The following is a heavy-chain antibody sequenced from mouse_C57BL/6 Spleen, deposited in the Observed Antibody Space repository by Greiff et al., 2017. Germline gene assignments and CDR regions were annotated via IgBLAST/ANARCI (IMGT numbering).Heavy chain of an antibody. J-gene: IGHJ1*03. CDR3: VRDDYDGYYWYFDV. CDR2: IRSKSSNYAT. CDR1: GFTFNTYA. Sequence: EVKLMESGGGLVQPKGSLKLSCAASGFTFNTYAMHWVRQAPGKGLEWVARIRSKSSNYATYYADSVQDRFTISRDDSQSMLYLQMNILNTEDTAMYYCVRDDYDGYYWYFDVWGTGTTVTVSS. V-gene: IGHV10-3*01. D-gene: IGHD2-4*01.